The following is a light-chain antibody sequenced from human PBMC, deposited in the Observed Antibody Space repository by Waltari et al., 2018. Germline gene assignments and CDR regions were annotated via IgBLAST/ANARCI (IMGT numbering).Light chain of an antibody. CDR3: QQRRNWPLT. J-gene: IGKJ4*01. Sequence: SCRASRSVNMSLALDQQGPGRAPGRRCCDTSYRATDIPARFSGSGSETDFSLTISSLEPEDFGVYYCQQRRNWPLTFGGGTKVEIK. V-gene: IGKV3-11*01. CDR2: DTS. CDR1: RSVNMS.